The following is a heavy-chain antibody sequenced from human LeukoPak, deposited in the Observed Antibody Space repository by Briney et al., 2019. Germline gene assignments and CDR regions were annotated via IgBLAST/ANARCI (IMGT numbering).Heavy chain of an antibody. Sequence: GGSLRLSCAASGFAFSDYYMSWIRQAPGKGLEWLSYISSGRGRSTIYYADSVKGRFSISRDNAKNILYLQINSLRAEDTAVYYCARDLKVEDNSGYYAFDYWGQGTLVTVSS. CDR2: ISSGRGRSTI. V-gene: IGHV3-11*01. D-gene: IGHD3-22*01. J-gene: IGHJ4*02. CDR1: GFAFSDYY. CDR3: ARDLKVEDNSGYYAFDY.